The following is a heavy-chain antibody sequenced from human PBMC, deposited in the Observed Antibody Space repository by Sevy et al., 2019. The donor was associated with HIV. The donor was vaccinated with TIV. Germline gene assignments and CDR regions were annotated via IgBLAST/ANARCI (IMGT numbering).Heavy chain of an antibody. CDR3: ARGVRYCSGGSCYSGLMDV. CDR1: GYTFTGYY. Sequence: ASVKVSCKASGYTFTGYYMHWVRQAPGQGLEWMGWINPNTGGTNYAQKFQGRVTMTRDTSISTAYMELSRLRSDDTVMYYCARGVRYCSGGSCYSGLMDVWGQGTTVSVSS. CDR2: INPNTGGT. V-gene: IGHV1-2*02. J-gene: IGHJ6*02. D-gene: IGHD2-15*01.